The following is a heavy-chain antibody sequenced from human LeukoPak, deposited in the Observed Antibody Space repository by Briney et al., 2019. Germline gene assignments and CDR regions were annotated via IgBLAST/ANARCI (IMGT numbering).Heavy chain of an antibody. CDR2: ISYDGSNK. Sequence: GRSLRLSCAASGFTFSSYAMHWVRQAPGKGLEWVAVISYDGSNKYYADSVKGRFTISRDNSKNTLYLQMNSLRAEDTAVYYCARELPPVINWLDPWGQGTLVTVSS. D-gene: IGHD2-15*01. CDR3: ARELPPVINWLDP. CDR1: GFTFSSYA. V-gene: IGHV3-30*01. J-gene: IGHJ5*02.